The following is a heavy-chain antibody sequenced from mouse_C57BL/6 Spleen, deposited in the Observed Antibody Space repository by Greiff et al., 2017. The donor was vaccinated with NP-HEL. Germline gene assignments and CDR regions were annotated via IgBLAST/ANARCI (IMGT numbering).Heavy chain of an antibody. Sequence: QVQLQQSGPGLVQPSQSLSITCTVSGFSLTSYGVHWVRQSPGKGLEWLGVIWSGGSTDYNAAFISRLSISKDNSKSQVFFKMNSLQADDTAIYYCARKGIYYDYDRSGFAYWGQGTLVTVSA. CDR3: ARKGIYYDYDRSGFAY. CDR1: GFSLTSYG. D-gene: IGHD2-4*01. J-gene: IGHJ3*01. CDR2: IWSGGST. V-gene: IGHV2-2*01.